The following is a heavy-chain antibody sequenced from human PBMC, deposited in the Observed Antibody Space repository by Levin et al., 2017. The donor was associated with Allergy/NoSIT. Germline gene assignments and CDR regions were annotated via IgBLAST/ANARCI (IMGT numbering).Heavy chain of an antibody. V-gene: IGHV4-34*01. CDR2: IDHGGST. J-gene: IGHJ6*03. Sequence: SETLSLTCAVYGGSFYGYFWSWIRQPPGKGLECIGEIDHGGSTNYNPSLKSRVTISLDTSKNQFSLKLTSVTAADTAIYYCARAKGGEYGVDYYYYMDVWGKGTTVTVSS. CDR1: GGSFYGYF. D-gene: IGHD4-17*01. CDR3: ARAKGGEYGVDYYYYMDV.